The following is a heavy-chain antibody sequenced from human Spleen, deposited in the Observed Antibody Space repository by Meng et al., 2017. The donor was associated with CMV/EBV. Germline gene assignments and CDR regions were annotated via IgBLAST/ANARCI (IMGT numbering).Heavy chain of an antibody. V-gene: IGHV3-7*01. Sequence: ASGFTFSSYWMSWVRQAPGKGLEWVANIKQDGSEEYYVDSVKGRFTISRDNAKNSLYLQMNSLTAEDTAVYYCASRLGSPAMADGYWGQGTLVTVSS. D-gene: IGHD5-18*01. CDR2: IKQDGSEE. CDR1: GFTFSSYW. J-gene: IGHJ4*02. CDR3: ASRLGSPAMADGY.